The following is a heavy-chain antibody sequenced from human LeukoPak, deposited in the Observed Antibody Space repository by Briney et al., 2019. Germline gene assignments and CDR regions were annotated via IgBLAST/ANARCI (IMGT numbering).Heavy chain of an antibody. CDR3: AQSPNDYCDVDDAFDI. V-gene: IGHV3-21*01. Sequence: GGSLRLSCAASGFTFSSYSMNWVRQAPGKGLEWVSSISSSSSYIYYADSVKGRFTISRDNAKNSLYLQMNSLRPDDKAVYYCAQSPNDYCDVDDAFDIWGQGTMVTVSS. CDR2: ISSSSSYI. CDR1: GFTFSSYS. J-gene: IGHJ3*02. D-gene: IGHD4-17*01.